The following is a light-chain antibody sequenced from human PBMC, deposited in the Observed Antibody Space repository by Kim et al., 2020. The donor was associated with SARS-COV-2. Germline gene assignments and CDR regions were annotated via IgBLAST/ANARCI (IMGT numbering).Light chain of an antibody. V-gene: IGLV3-19*01. Sequence: SSELTQDPAVSVALGQTVRITCQGDSLRSYYASWYQQKPGQAPVLVIYGKNNRPSGIPDRFSGSSSGNTASLTITGAQAEDEADYYCNSRDSSGSWFGGGTQLTVL. CDR3: NSRDSSGSW. CDR2: GKN. CDR1: SLRSYY. J-gene: IGLJ3*02.